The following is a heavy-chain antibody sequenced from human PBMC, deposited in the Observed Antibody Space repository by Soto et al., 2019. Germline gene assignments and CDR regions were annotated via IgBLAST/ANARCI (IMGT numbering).Heavy chain of an antibody. V-gene: IGHV5-51*01. D-gene: IGHD3-16*01. CDR1: GYSFTSDW. Sequence: GESLKISCQGSGYSFTSDWIGWVRQMPGKGLEWMGIINPADSDIKYSPSFQGQVTISADKSIGTAYLQWSSLKASDTAMYYCARHQRDDASRKIDCWGQGTLVTVSS. CDR2: INPADSDI. CDR3: ARHQRDDASRKIDC. J-gene: IGHJ4*02.